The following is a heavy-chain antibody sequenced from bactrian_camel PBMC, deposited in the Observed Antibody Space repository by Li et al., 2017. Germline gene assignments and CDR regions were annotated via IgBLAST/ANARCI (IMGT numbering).Heavy chain of an antibody. D-gene: IGHD3*01. CDR1: GFIWTNCG. J-gene: IGHJ4*01. CDR3: AAERYPYCYAGAIVASNFRN. CDR2: IANDFTT. Sequence: VQLVESGGGSVQIGGSLKLSCTPSGFIWTNCGMAWYRQAPGKERELVSTIANDFTTTYTTAVKGRFTISQERGTNVLYLQMDSLKPEDSAMYFCAAERYPYCYAGAIVASNFRNWGQGTQVTVS. V-gene: IGHV3S53*01.